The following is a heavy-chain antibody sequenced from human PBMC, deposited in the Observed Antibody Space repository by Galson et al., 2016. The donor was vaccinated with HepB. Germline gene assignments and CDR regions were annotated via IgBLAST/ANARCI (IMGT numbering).Heavy chain of an antibody. J-gene: IGHJ4*02. D-gene: IGHD2-21*01. Sequence: SLRLSCAASGFIVSSNYMNWVRQAPGTGLEWVSVLYASGKTYYADSVKGRFTISRDNSKNILFLQMNSLRAEDTAVNYCTRGWIREYSSGNGGGNGGDHWGQGTLVTVSS. CDR1: GFIVSSNY. CDR2: LYASGKT. CDR3: TRGWIREYSSGNGGGNGGDH. V-gene: IGHV3-53*01.